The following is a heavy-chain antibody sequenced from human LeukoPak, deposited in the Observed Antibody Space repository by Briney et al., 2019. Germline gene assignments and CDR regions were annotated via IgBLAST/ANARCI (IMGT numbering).Heavy chain of an antibody. Sequence: ASVKVSCKASGYTFTGYYIHWVRQAPGQGLEYMGWISPNSGGTNYAQMFQGRVTMTSDTSINTAFMELRSLRSDDTAVFYCARDSTGGYPDYWGQGTLVTASA. J-gene: IGHJ4*02. V-gene: IGHV1-2*02. CDR3: ARDSTGGYPDY. CDR2: ISPNSGGT. CDR1: GYTFTGYY. D-gene: IGHD7-27*01.